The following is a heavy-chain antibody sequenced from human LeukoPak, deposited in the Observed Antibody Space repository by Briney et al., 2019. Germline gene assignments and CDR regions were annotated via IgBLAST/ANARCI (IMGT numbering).Heavy chain of an antibody. CDR1: GGSFSGYY. D-gene: IGHD6-19*01. J-gene: IGHJ4*02. CDR3: ARNVIAVAGKIDY. CDR2: INHSGST. Sequence: PSETLSLTCAVYGGSFSGYYWSWIRQPPGKGLEWIGEINHSGSTNYNPSLKSRVTISVDASKNQFSLKLSSVTAADTAVYYCARNVIAVAGKIDYWGQGTLVTVSS. V-gene: IGHV4-34*01.